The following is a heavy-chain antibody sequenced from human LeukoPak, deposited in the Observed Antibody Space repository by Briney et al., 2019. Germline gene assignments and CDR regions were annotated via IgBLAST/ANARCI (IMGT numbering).Heavy chain of an antibody. J-gene: IGHJ5*02. CDR3: ARTRVWFGEQGPREPNWFDP. CDR2: IYYSGST. D-gene: IGHD3-10*01. V-gene: IGHV4-30-4*07. Sequence: PSETLSLTCAVSGGSISSGGYSWSWIRQPPGKGLEWIGYIYYSGSTYYNPSLKSRVTISVDTSKNQFSLKLSSVTAADTAVYYCARTRVWFGEQGPREPNWFDPWGQGTLVTVSS. CDR1: GGSISSGGYS.